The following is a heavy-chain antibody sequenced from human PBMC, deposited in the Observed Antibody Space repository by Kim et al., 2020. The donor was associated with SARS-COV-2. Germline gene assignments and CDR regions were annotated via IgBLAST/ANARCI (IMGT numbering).Heavy chain of an antibody. CDR2: INPSGGST. CDR3: ARDPKLPYDILTGSHFDY. V-gene: IGHV1-46*01. CDR1: GYTFTSYY. D-gene: IGHD3-9*01. Sequence: ASVKVSCKASGYTFTSYYMHWVRQAPGQGLEWMGIINPSGGSTSYAQKFQGRVTMTRDTSTSTVYMELSSLRSEDTAVYYCARDPKLPYDILTGSHFDYWGQGTLVTVSS. J-gene: IGHJ4*02.